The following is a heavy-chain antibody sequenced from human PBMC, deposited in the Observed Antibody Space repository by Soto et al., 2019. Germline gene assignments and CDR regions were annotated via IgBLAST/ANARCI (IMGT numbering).Heavy chain of an antibody. CDR2: IYYSGTT. V-gene: IGHV4-31*03. CDR3: ARDLLYRAVFEI. D-gene: IGHD3-3*01. J-gene: IGHJ3*02. CDR1: GGSLTSNGYY. Sequence: QVHLQESGPGLVKPSQTLSLTCTVSGGSLTSNGYYWSWIRQRPEKGLEWLGYIYYSGTTHFNPSLKSRLSISMDTSINQFSLNLTSVPAADTAVYFCARDLLYRAVFEIWGQGTLVTVSA.